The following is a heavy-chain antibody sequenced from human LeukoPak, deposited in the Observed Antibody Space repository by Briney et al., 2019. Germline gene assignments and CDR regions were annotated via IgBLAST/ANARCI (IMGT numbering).Heavy chain of an antibody. V-gene: IGHV4-4*07. CDR2: IYTSGST. Sequence: SETLSLTCTVSGGSISSYYWSWIRQPAGKGLEWIGRIYTSGSTNYNPSLKSRVTMSVETSNTQFSLKLSSVTAADTAVYYCARVFGGDYYDSMDYWGQGTLVTVSS. D-gene: IGHD3-22*01. J-gene: IGHJ4*02. CDR3: ARVFGGDYYDSMDY. CDR1: GGSISSYY.